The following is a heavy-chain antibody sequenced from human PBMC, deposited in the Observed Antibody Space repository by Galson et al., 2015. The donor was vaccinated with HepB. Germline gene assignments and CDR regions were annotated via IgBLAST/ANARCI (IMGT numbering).Heavy chain of an antibody. CDR3: ARHVKYYYDSSGYSGDAENWFDP. CDR2: IDPSDSYT. D-gene: IGHD3-22*01. J-gene: IGHJ5*02. V-gene: IGHV5-10-1*01. Sequence: QSGAEVKKPGESLRISCKGSGYSFTSYWISWVRQMPGKGLEWMGRIDPSDSYTNYSPSFQGHVTISADKSISTAYLQWSSLKASDTAMYYCARHVKYYYDSSGYSGDAENWFDPWGQGTLVTVSS. CDR1: GYSFTSYW.